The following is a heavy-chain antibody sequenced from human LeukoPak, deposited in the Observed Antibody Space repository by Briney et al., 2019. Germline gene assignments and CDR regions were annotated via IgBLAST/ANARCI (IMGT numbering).Heavy chain of an antibody. D-gene: IGHD1-26*01. CDR1: GGTFSSYT. V-gene: IGHV1-69*02. CDR2: IIPILGIA. J-gene: IGHJ4*02. Sequence: SVKVSCKASGGTFSSYTISWVRQAPGQGLEWMGRIIPILGIANYAQEFQGRVTITADKSTSTAYMELSSLRSEDTAVYYCASSLSGSYASDYWGQGTLVTVSS. CDR3: ASSLSGSYASDY.